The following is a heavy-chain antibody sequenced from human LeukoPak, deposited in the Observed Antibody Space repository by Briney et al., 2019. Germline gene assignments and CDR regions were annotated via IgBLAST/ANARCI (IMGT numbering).Heavy chain of an antibody. CDR3: AKVYGDYYFDY. CDR1: GFTFSSYG. CDR2: ISYDGSNK. J-gene: IGHJ4*02. D-gene: IGHD4-17*01. Sequence: GRSLRLSCAASGFTFSSYGMHWVRQAPGKGLEWVAVISYDGSNKYYADSVKGRFTISRDNSKNTLYLQMNSLRAEDTAVYYCAKVYGDYYFDYWGQGTLVTVSS. V-gene: IGHV3-30*18.